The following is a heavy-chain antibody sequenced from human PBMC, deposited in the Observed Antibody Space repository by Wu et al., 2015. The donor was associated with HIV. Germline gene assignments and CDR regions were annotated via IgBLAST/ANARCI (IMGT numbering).Heavy chain of an antibody. CDR1: GYTFTAFY. V-gene: IGHV1-2*02. J-gene: IGHJ4*02. Sequence: QVQLVQSGAEMKKPGASVKVSCKASGYTFTAFYIHWLRQAPGQGPEWMGWINPINGATIYSENFEGRVTLTRDTSTNTAYMELSNLRSYDTAVYYCARDAPPITTEFDQWGQGTLVSVSS. CDR3: ARDAPPITTEFDQ. D-gene: IGHD3-22*01. CDR2: INPINGAT.